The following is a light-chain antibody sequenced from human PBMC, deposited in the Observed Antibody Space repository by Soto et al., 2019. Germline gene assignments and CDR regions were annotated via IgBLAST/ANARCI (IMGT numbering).Light chain of an antibody. V-gene: IGLV2-14*01. J-gene: IGLJ2*01. CDR2: EVS. Sequence: QSALTQPASVSGSPGQSITISCTGSSSDIGAYNYVSWYQQSPGKAPKLMIYEVSSRPSGVSNRFSGSKSGNTASLTISGLQAEDEADYFCSSFTRRDTRVFGGGTKVTVL. CDR3: SSFTRRDTRV. CDR1: SSDIGAYNY.